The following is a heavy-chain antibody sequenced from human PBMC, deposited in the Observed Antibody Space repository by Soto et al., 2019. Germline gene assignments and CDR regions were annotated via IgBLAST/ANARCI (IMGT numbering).Heavy chain of an antibody. CDR2: INTGNGKT. Sequence: VHLVQSGAEMRKPGPSVKASGEPSGYAFTDFALHGVRRAPGHGLEWLAWINTGNGKTSSSQRFQGRLTLTRDPSAGTAYLELSSLRSEDTAVYYCARRVAYYFDAWGQGTLVTVAS. CDR1: GYAFTDFA. CDR3: ARRVAYYFDA. D-gene: IGHD3-10*01. V-gene: IGHV1-3*04. J-gene: IGHJ5*02.